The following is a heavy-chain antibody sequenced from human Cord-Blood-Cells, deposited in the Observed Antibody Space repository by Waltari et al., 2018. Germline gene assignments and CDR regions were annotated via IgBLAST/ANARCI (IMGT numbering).Heavy chain of an antibody. Sequence: QVQLVQSGAEVKKPGASVKVSCKASGYTFTSYGISWVRQAPGQGLEWMGWISAYNGNTNYAQKLQGRVTMTTDTSTSTAYMELRSLRSDDTAVYYCARDGSEGTVGATYYYYYGMDVWGQGTTVTVSS. CDR1: GYTFTSYG. V-gene: IGHV1-18*01. CDR2: ISAYNGNT. J-gene: IGHJ6*02. D-gene: IGHD1-26*01. CDR3: ARDGSEGTVGATYYYYYGMDV.